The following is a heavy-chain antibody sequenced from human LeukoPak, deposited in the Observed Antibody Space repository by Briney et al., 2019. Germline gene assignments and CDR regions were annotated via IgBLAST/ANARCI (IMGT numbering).Heavy chain of an antibody. CDR2: IYTSGST. J-gene: IGHJ6*03. V-gene: IGHV4-61*02. D-gene: IGHD3-3*01. Sequence: SETLSLTCTVSGGSISSGSYYWSWIRQPAGKGLEWIGRIYTSGSTNYNPSLKSRVTISVDTSKNQFSLKLSSVTAADTAVYYCARVTTIFGVVYYYYYMDVWGKGTTVTVSS. CDR3: ARVTTIFGVVYYYYYMDV. CDR1: GGSISSGSYY.